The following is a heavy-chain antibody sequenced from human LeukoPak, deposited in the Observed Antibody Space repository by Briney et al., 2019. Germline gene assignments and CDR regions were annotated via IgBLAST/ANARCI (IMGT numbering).Heavy chain of an antibody. V-gene: IGHV1-69*06. CDR3: ARTYCSGGSCYRFPLIFFDH. J-gene: IGHJ4*02. CDR2: IIPIFGTA. CDR1: GGTFSSYA. Sequence: EASVKVSCKASGGTFSSYAISWVRQAPGQGLEWMGGIIPIFGTANYAQKFQGRVTITADKSTSTAYMELSSLRSEDTAVYYCARTYCSGGSCYRFPLIFFDHWGQGTLVTVSS. D-gene: IGHD2-15*01.